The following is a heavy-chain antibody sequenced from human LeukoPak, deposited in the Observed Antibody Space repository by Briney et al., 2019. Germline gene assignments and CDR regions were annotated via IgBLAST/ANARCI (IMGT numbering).Heavy chain of an antibody. CDR1: GASLSGYH. CDR3: ARGCDDSSGYYQYYFDY. V-gene: IGHV4-34*01. CDR2: INHSGST. D-gene: IGHD3-22*01. Sequence: SPSLSPTRAVYGASLSGYHWSSIRRPPGKGLEWIGEINHSGSTNYNPSLKSRVTISVDMSKNQFSLKLSSVTAADTAVYYCARGCDDSSGYYQYYFDYWGQGTLVTVSS. J-gene: IGHJ4*02.